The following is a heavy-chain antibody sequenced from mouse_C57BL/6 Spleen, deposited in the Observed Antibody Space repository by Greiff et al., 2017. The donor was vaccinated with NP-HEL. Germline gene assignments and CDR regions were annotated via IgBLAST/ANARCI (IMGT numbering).Heavy chain of an antibody. D-gene: IGHD1-1*01. V-gene: IGHV1-72*01. Sequence: QVQLQQPGAELVKPGASVKLSCKASGYTFTSYWMHWVKQRPGRGLEWIGRIDPNSGGTKYNEKFKSKATLTVANPSSTAYMQLNSLTSEDSTVYYCARSQYYGSSDYYAMDYWGQGTSVTVSS. CDR1: GYTFTSYW. CDR2: IDPNSGGT. J-gene: IGHJ4*01. CDR3: ARSQYYGSSDYYAMDY.